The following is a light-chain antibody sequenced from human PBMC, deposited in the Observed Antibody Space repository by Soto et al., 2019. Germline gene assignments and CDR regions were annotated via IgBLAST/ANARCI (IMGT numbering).Light chain of an antibody. CDR1: QSVSSNY. CDR2: SAS. V-gene: IGKV3-20*01. Sequence: EIVLTQSPGTLSLSPGERGTLSCRASQSVSSNYLAWYQQKPGQAPRLLIYSASSRATGIPDRFSGSGSGTDFTLTINRLGPEDFAVYYCQQYGGSPRVTFGGGTKVEIK. CDR3: QQYGGSPRVT. J-gene: IGKJ4*01.